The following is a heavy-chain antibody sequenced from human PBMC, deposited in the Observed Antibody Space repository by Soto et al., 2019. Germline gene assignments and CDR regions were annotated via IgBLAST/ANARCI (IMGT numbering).Heavy chain of an antibody. J-gene: IGHJ4*02. D-gene: IGHD6-13*01. CDR1: GASIINYY. V-gene: IGHV4-59*08. Sequence: PSETLSLTCTVSGASIINYYWAWIRQSPGGGLESIGYVSNTATTTYNPSLKNRVTISVDTSKNHFSLKLTSVTAADTAVYYCARPGGSGWFYFDSWGQGSQVTVSS. CDR2: VSNTATT. CDR3: ARPGGSGWFYFDS.